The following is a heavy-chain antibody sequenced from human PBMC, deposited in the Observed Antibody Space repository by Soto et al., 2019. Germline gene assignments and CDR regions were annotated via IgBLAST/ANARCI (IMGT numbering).Heavy chain of an antibody. CDR1: GGSISSYY. CDR2: IYYSGST. CDR3: ATGDYGYYFDY. Sequence: SETLSLTCTVSGGSISSYYWSWIRQPPGKGLEWIGYIYYSGSTNYNPSLKSRVTISVDTSKNQFSLKLSSVTAADTAVYYCATGDYGYYFDYWGQGTLVTVSS. J-gene: IGHJ4*02. D-gene: IGHD4-17*01. V-gene: IGHV4-59*01.